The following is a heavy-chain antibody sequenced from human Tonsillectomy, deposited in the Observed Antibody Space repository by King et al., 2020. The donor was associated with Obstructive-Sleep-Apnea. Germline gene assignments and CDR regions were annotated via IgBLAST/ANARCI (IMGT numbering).Heavy chain of an antibody. Sequence: MQLQESGPGLVKPSETLSLTCTVSGGSITSHSWSWIRQPPGKGLEWIGYISYTGSTYYNSSLKSRVTISLDRSKNQFSLKLTSVTAADTAVYYCTRSGSSSSGLLDSWGQGTLVTVSS. CDR2: ISYTGST. J-gene: IGHJ4*02. D-gene: IGHD6-6*01. CDR3: TRSGSSSSGLLDS. CDR1: GGSITSHS. V-gene: IGHV4-59*11.